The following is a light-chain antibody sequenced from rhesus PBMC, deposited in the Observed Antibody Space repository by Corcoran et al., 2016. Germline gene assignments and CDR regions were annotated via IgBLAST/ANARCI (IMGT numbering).Light chain of an antibody. Sequence: DIQMSQSPSSLSASVGDRVTITCRASQGISSYLNWYQQKPGKAPKLLIYYANSLASGVPSRFSGSGSGTEFTLTIRSLQPEDFATYYCQQSNSNPYSFGQGTKVEIK. CDR3: QQSNSNPYS. CDR2: YAN. J-gene: IGKJ2*01. V-gene: IGKV1-32*02. CDR1: QGISSY.